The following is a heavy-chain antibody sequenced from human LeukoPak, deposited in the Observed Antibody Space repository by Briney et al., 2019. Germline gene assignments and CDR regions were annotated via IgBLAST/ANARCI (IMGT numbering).Heavy chain of an antibody. CDR1: GYTFTSYG. Sequence: ASVKVSCKASGYTFTSYGISWVRQAPAQGLEWMGWISAYNGNTNYAQTLHGRGTMTTYASTSTASMELQSLGSDDTAVYFCQGEVPADNWFDPWGQGTLVTVSS. J-gene: IGHJ5*02. D-gene: IGHD2-2*01. V-gene: IGHV1-18*01. CDR3: QGEVPADNWFDP. CDR2: ISAYNGNT.